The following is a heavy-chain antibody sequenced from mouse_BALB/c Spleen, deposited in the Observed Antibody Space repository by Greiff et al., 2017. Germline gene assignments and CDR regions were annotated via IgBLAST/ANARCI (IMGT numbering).Heavy chain of an antibody. V-gene: IGHV1S126*01. CDR2: IYPSDSYT. D-gene: IGHD2-10*02. J-gene: IGHJ1*01. Sequence: VQLQESGPQLVRPGASVKISCKASGYSFTSYWMHWVKQRPGQGLEWIGNIYPSDSYTNYNQKFKDKATLTVDKSSSTAYMQLGSPTSEDSAVYYCTRRGYGNYWYFDVWGAGTTVTVSS. CDR1: GYSFTSYW. CDR3: TRRGYGNYWYFDV.